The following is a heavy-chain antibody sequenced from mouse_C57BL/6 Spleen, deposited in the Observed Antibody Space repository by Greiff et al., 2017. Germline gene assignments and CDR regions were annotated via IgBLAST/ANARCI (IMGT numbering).Heavy chain of an antibody. J-gene: IGHJ2*01. V-gene: IGHV1-82*01. Sequence: QVQLQQSGPELVKPGASVKISCKASGYAFSSSWMHWVKQRPGKGLEWIGRIYPGDGDTNYTGKFKGKATLTADTAASTAYMQLSSLTSEDSAVYCCARSPKSYYYGSSDVDYGGQGTTLTVSS. CDR3: ARSPKSYYYGSSDVDY. CDR2: IYPGDGDT. D-gene: IGHD1-1*01. CDR1: GYAFSSSW.